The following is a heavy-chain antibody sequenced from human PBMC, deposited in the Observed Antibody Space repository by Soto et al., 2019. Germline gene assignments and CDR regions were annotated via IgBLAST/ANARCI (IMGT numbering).Heavy chain of an antibody. CDR1: GGSISTSSYY. D-gene: IGHD2-15*01. Sequence: SETLSLTCTVSGGSISTSSYYWGWIRQPPGKGLEWIGSIYHSGSTNYNPSLKSRVTISVDKSKNQFSLKLSSVTAADTAVYYCARRDGYCSGGSCYRYYYYYGMDVWGQGTTVTVSS. CDR2: IYHSGST. CDR3: ARRDGYCSGGSCYRYYYYYGMDV. V-gene: IGHV4-39*07. J-gene: IGHJ6*02.